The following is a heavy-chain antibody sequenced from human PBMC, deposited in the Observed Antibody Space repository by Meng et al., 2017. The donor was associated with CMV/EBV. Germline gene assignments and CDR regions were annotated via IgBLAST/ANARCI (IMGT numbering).Heavy chain of an antibody. CDR3: ARVFIGYFDY. V-gene: IGHV1-46*01. Sequence: ASVKVSCKASGYTFTNYYMHWVRQAPGQGLEWMGIINPSGGSKSYAQKFQGRVTMTRDTSTSTVYMELSSLRSEDTAVYYCARVFIGYFDYWGQGTLVTVSS. CDR1: GYTFTNYY. CDR2: INPSGGSK. J-gene: IGHJ4*02.